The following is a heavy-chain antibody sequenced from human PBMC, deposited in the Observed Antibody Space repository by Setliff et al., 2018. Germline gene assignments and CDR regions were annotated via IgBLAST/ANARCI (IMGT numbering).Heavy chain of an antibody. CDR1: GYTFTDYA. V-gene: IGHV1-3*01. Sequence: ASVKVSCKASGYTFTDYAMHWVRQAPGQRLEWMGWINPGNGNTKYSQKFQGRVTITRDTSASTAYMELSSLRSEDTAVYYCARDTHQWDLLYFDSWGQGTLVTVSS. CDR2: INPGNGNT. J-gene: IGHJ4*02. D-gene: IGHD1-26*01. CDR3: ARDTHQWDLLYFDS.